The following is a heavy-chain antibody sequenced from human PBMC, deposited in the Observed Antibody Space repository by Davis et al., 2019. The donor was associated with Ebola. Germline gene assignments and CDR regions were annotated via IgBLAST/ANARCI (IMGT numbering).Heavy chain of an antibody. CDR3: ARDRDPFNDFWSGYLNWFDP. J-gene: IGHJ5*02. Sequence: GESLKISCAVSGFSFRSYGMHWVRQAPGKGLEWVAVISYDGSNKYYADSVKGRLTISRGNSKNTLYLQMNSLRAEDTAVYYCARDRDPFNDFWSGYLNWFDPWGQGTLVTVSS. CDR1: GFSFRSYG. V-gene: IGHV3-30*03. CDR2: ISYDGSNK. D-gene: IGHD3-3*01.